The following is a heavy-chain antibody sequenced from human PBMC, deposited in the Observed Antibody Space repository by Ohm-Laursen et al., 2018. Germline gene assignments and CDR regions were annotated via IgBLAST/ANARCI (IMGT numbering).Heavy chain of an antibody. CDR2: ISGSGGST. V-gene: IGHV3-23*01. CDR1: GFTFSSYA. CDR3: ARDATAGGTLG. D-gene: IGHD6-13*01. Sequence: SLRLSCAASGFTFSSYAMSWVRQAPGKGLEWVSAISGSGGSTYYADSVKGWFTISRDNAKSSLYLQMHSLRGDDTAVYYCARDATAGGTLGWGQGTLVTVSS. J-gene: IGHJ4*02.